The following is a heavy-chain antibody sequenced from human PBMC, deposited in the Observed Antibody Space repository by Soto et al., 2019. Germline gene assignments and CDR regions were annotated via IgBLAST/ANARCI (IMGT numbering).Heavy chain of an antibody. CDR3: ARGRDGYNPDY. D-gene: IGHD5-12*01. CDR2: IWYDGSNK. Sequence: QVQLVESGGGVVQPGRSLRLSCAASGFTFRNYGMHWVRQAPGKGLEWMAVIWYDGSNKYYADSVKGRFTISRDNSKNTLYLQMNSLRDEDTAVYYCARGRDGYNPDYWGQGTLVTVPS. CDR1: GFTFRNYG. V-gene: IGHV3-33*01. J-gene: IGHJ4*02.